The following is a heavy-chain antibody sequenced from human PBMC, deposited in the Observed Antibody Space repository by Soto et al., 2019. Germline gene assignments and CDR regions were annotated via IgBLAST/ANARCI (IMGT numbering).Heavy chain of an antibody. CDR3: ARPRGYSGYDLKVIDY. Sequence: SETLSLTCTVSGGSISSSSYYWGWIRQPPGKGLEWIGSIYYSGSTYYNPSLKSRVTISVDTSKNQFSLKLSSVTAADTAVYYCARPRGYSGYDLKVIDYWGQGTLVTVSS. CDR2: IYYSGST. V-gene: IGHV4-39*01. D-gene: IGHD5-12*01. J-gene: IGHJ4*02. CDR1: GGSISSSSYY.